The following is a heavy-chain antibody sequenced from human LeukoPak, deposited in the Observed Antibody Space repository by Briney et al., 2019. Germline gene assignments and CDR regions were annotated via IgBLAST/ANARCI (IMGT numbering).Heavy chain of an antibody. CDR1: GFTFRSYS. J-gene: IGHJ5*02. Sequence: PGGSLRLSCAASGFTFRSYSMNWVRQAPGKGLEWVSSISSSSNYIHYADSVKGRFTISRDNAKNSLYLQMNSLRAEDTAVYYCARPSVHGWGSPNWFDPWGQGTLVTVSS. CDR2: ISSSSNYI. CDR3: ARPSVHGWGSPNWFDP. D-gene: IGHD3-10*01. V-gene: IGHV3-21*01.